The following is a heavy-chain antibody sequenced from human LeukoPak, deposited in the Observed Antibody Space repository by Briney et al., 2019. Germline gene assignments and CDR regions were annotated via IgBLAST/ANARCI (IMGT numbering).Heavy chain of an antibody. V-gene: IGHV3-23*01. J-gene: IGHJ4*02. CDR2: ISGSGGTT. CDR1: GFSFSSHA. Sequence: GGSLRLSCAASGFSFSSHAMSWVRQAPRKGLEWVSGISGSGGTTYYADSVKGRFTISRDNSKNTLYLQMNSLRAEDTAVYYCAKAAGSSSWYWGSDYWGQGTLVTVSS. D-gene: IGHD6-13*01. CDR3: AKAAGSSSWYWGSDY.